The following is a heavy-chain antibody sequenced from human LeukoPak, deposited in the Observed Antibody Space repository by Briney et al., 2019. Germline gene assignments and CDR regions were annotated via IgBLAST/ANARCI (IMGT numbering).Heavy chain of an antibody. J-gene: IGHJ4*02. V-gene: IGHV4-34*01. CDR1: GGSFSGYY. D-gene: IGHD6-19*01. CDR3: ARDRNSGFDY. CDR2: INHSGST. Sequence: PSETLSLTCAVYGGSFSGYYWSWIRQPPGKGLEWIGEINHSGSTNYNPSLKSRVTISVDTSKNQFSLKLSSVTAADTAVYYCARDRNSGFDYWGQGTLVTVSS.